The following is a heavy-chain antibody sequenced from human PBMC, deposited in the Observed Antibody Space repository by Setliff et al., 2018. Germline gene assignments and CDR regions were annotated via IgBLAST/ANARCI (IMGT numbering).Heavy chain of an antibody. CDR3: AKYPSNSVYNYFDP. J-gene: IGHJ5*02. CDR2: ISGSGGAT. D-gene: IGHD1-7*01. Sequence: GGSLRLSCAASGFTFSSYAMTWVRQAPGKGLEWVSGISGSGGATYYAASVKGRFSISRDNSKNTLSLQMNSLRAEDTAIYYCAKYPSNSVYNYFDPWGQGTLVTSPQ. CDR1: GFTFSSYA. V-gene: IGHV3-23*01.